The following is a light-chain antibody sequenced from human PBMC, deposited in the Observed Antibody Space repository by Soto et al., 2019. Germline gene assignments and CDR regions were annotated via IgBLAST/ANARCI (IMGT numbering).Light chain of an antibody. V-gene: IGLV2-18*01. CDR3: XXXXGXGTFV. CDR2: EVT. J-gene: IGLJ1*01. Sequence: QSALTQPPSVSGSPGQSVTISCTGTSSDVGSYNHVSWYQQPPGTAPKVMIYEVTNRPSGVPDRFSGSKSGDTASLTNSGXXAXDEXXXXXXXXXGXGTFVFXXGTXXTV. CDR1: SSDVGSYNH.